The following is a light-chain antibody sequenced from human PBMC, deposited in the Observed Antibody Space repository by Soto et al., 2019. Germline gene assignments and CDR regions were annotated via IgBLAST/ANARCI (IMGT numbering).Light chain of an antibody. V-gene: IGKV3-20*01. CDR1: QNVDSTF. CDR2: GAS. J-gene: IGKJ1*01. Sequence: EVVLTQSPGSLSLSPGQRATLSCRASQNVDSTFFDWYQKKPGQAPRLLIYGASKRATGIPDRFSGSGSGTDFTLIISRLEPEDFAVYYCQQYMSSVTFGQGTKVEIK. CDR3: QQYMSSVT.